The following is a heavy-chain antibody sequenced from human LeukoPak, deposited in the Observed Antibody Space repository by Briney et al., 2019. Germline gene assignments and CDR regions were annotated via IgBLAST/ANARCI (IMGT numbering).Heavy chain of an antibody. CDR2: IIPILDLT. CDR1: GGTFNHFG. Sequence: SVKVSCKASGGTFNHFGINWVRQAPGQGLEWMGRIIPILDLTKYAPRIQDRVTITADKSTSTAYMELNSLRSEDTAVYFCARDSGRPPTSFVYWGQGTLVTVSS. J-gene: IGHJ4*02. CDR3: ARDSGRPPTSFVY. D-gene: IGHD1-1*01. V-gene: IGHV1-69*04.